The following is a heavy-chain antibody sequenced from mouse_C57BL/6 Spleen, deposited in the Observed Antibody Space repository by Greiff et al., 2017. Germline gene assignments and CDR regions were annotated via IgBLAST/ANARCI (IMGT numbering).Heavy chain of an antibody. CDR2: INPSSGYT. D-gene: IGHD2-4*01. V-gene: IGHV1-4*01. Sequence: QVQLKESGAELARPGASVKMSCKASGYTFTSYTMHWVKQRPGQGLDWIGYINPSSGYTKYNQKFQDKATLTADKSSSTAYMPLSSLTSEDSAVYYCARNDDDKDYFDYWGQGTTLTVSS. J-gene: IGHJ2*01. CDR3: ARNDDDKDYFDY. CDR1: GYTFTSYT.